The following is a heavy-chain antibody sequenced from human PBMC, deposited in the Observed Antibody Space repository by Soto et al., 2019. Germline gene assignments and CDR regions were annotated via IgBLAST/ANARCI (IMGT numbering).Heavy chain of an antibody. D-gene: IGHD3-3*01. V-gene: IGHV4-30-4*01. CDR3: ARNAYYDFWSGYPAGADY. J-gene: IGHJ4*02. CDR2: IYYSGSA. CDR1: GGSISSGDYY. Sequence: SETLSLTCTVSGGSISSGDYYWSWIRQPPRKGLEWIGHIYYSGSAYYNPSLRSRVSISLDTSKNQFSLKLSSVTAADTAVYYCARNAYYDFWSGYPAGADYWGQGTLVTVSS.